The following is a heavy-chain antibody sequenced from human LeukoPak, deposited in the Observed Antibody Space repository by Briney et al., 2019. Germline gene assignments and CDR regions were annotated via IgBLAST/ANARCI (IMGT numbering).Heavy chain of an antibody. J-gene: IGHJ4*02. CDR1: GFTSSSYS. V-gene: IGHV3-21*01. CDR2: ISSSSSYM. D-gene: IGHD5-18*01. CDR3: ARNKKGDRYTYGHDY. Sequence: AGGSLRLSCAASGFTSSSYSMNWVRQAPGKGLEWVSSISSSSSYMYYADSVKGRFTISRDNAKNSLYLQMNSLRAEDTAVYYCARNKKGDRYTYGHDYWGQGTLVTVSS.